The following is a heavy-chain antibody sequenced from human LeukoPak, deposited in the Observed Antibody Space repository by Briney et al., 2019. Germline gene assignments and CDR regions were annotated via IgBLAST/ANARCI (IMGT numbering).Heavy chain of an antibody. J-gene: IGHJ4*02. CDR3: ARGNSGYYYGGLDY. CDR1: GFTFSSYS. Sequence: GGSLRLSCAASGFTFSSYSMNWVCQAPGKGLEWVSSISSSGSYIYYADSVKGRFTISRDNAKNSLYLQMNSLRAEDTAVYYCARGNSGYYYGGLDYWGQGTLVTVSS. D-gene: IGHD3-22*01. V-gene: IGHV3-21*04. CDR2: ISSSGSYI.